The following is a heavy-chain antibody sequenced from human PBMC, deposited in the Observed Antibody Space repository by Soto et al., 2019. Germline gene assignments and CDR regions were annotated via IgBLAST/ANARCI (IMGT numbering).Heavy chain of an antibody. CDR1: GGSMSEYF. CDR3: ARDGYDGSGSPYPAY. D-gene: IGHD3-10*01. V-gene: IGHV4-59*01. Sequence: SETLSLTCSVSGGSMSEYFWSWIRQSPGKGLEWIGYIYYLGSTDYNPSLKSRVTVSVDTSKRQFSLRLTSVTAADTAVYYCARDGYDGSGSPYPAYWGPGTQVTVSS. J-gene: IGHJ4*02. CDR2: IYYLGST.